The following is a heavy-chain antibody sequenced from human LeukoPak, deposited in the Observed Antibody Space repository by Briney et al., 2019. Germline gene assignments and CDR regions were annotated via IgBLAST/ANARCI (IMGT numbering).Heavy chain of an antibody. CDR3: AREGLPDAFDI. Sequence: PGGSLRLSCEASGFTFSSNDMYWVRQATGKGLEWVSTITTAGDTYYSGSVKGRFTISRENAKNSLYLQMNGLRAGDTAMYYCAREGLPDAFDIWGQGTMVTVSS. J-gene: IGHJ3*02. CDR2: ITTAGDT. CDR1: GFTFSSND. V-gene: IGHV3-13*01. D-gene: IGHD3/OR15-3a*01.